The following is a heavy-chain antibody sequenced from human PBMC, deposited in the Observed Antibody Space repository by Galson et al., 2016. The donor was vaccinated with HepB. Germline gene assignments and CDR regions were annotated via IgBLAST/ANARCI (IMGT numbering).Heavy chain of an antibody. D-gene: IGHD4-11*01. V-gene: IGHV4-39*01. Sequence: ETLSLTCTVSDDSISSSSYYWGWIRQPPGKGLEWIGSFHYGGSTFYNPSLKSRVTLSVDTSKKQFSLKLNSVTAADTAVYFCARHGPVTTHFYWGQGILVSVSS. CDR3: ARHGPVTTHFY. CDR1: DDSISSSSYY. CDR2: FHYGGST. J-gene: IGHJ4*02.